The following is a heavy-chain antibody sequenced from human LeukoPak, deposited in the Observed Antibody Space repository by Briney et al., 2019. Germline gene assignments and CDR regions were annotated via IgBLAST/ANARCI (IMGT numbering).Heavy chain of an antibody. CDR1: GGSISSSSYY. D-gene: IGHD1-26*01. V-gene: IGHV4-39*01. CDR3: AGPLLRGDYFDF. Sequence: SETLSLTCTVSGGSISSSSYYWGWIRQPPGKALEWIGSIYYSGSTYYNPSLKSRVTISVDTSKNQFSLKLSSVTAADTAVYYCAGPLLRGDYFDFWGQGTLVTVSS. J-gene: IGHJ4*02. CDR2: IYYSGST.